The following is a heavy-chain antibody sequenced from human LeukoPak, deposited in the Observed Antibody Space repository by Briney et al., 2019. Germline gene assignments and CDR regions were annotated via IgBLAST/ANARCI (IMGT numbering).Heavy chain of an antibody. CDR1: GFSFDDYG. CDR3: AKDGDDCIEY. D-gene: IGHD2-21*01. J-gene: IGHJ4*02. Sequence: GGSLRLSCAASGFSFDDYGMSWVRQAPGKGLEWVSGINWNGGSTGYADSVKGRFTISRDNSKNTVYLQVNGLRAEDTAIYYRAKDGDDCIEYWGQGTLVTVSS. CDR2: INWNGGST. V-gene: IGHV3-20*04.